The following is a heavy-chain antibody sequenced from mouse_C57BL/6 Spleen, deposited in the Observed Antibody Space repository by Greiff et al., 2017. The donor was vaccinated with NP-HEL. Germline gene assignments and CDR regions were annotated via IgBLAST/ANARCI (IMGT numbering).Heavy chain of an antibody. CDR2: IYPGDGDT. J-gene: IGHJ2*01. V-gene: IGHV1-80*01. Sequence: VMLVESGAELVKPGASVKISCKASGYAFSSYWMNWVKQRPGKGLEWIGQIYPGDGDTNYNGKFKGKATLTADKSSSTAYMQLSSLTSEDSAVYFCARWDGREGHYWGQGTTLTVSS. D-gene: IGHD1-1*02. CDR1: GYAFSSYW. CDR3: ARWDGREGHY.